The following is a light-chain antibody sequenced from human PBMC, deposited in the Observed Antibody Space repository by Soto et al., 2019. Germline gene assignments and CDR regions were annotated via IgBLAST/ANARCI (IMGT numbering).Light chain of an antibody. V-gene: IGKV1-39*01. Sequence: DIQTTQSPSSLSASVGDRVTITCRASQSISSYLNWYQQKPGKAPKLLIYAASSLQSGVPSRFSGSGSGTDFTLTISSLQPEDFATYYCQQANSFPITFGQGTRLEIK. CDR3: QQANSFPIT. CDR1: QSISSY. CDR2: AAS. J-gene: IGKJ5*01.